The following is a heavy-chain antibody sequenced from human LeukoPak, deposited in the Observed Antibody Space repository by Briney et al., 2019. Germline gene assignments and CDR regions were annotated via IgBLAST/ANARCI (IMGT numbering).Heavy chain of an antibody. CDR1: GGTFSSYA. D-gene: IGHD3-10*01. J-gene: IGHJ1*01. Sequence: SVKVSCKASGGTFSSYAISWVRQAPGQGLEWMGGIIPIFGTANYAQKFQGRVTITTDESTSTAYMELSSLRSEDTAVYYCARVVRWFGELGPEYFQHWGQGTLVTVSS. CDR2: IIPIFGTA. CDR3: ARVVRWFGELGPEYFQH. V-gene: IGHV1-69*05.